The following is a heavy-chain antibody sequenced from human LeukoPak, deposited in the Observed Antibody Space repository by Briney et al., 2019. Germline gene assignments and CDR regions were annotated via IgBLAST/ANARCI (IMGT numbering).Heavy chain of an antibody. Sequence: GGSLRLSCAASEFTFSSYAMHWVRQAPGKGLEWVAVISYDGSNKYYADSVKGRFTISRDNSKNTLYLQMNSLRAEDTAVYYCARGVFLEMDYWGQGTLVTVSS. V-gene: IGHV3-30*01. CDR3: ARGVFLEMDY. D-gene: IGHD3-3*01. J-gene: IGHJ4*02. CDR2: ISYDGSNK. CDR1: EFTFSSYA.